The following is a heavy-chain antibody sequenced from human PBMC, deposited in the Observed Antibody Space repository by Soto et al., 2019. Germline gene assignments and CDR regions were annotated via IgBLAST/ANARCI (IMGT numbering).Heavy chain of an antibody. Sequence: EVQLVESGGGLVRPGGSLRLSCAASGFTFSYYWMHWVRQAPGKGLVWVSRIHSDGSSTTYADVVKGRFIISRDNARKTVDLQMNSVRVEDTAVYYCARGDRGAFDLWGQGTVVTVSS. V-gene: IGHV3-74*01. J-gene: IGHJ3*01. CDR3: ARGDRGAFDL. D-gene: IGHD1-26*01. CDR1: GFTFSYYW. CDR2: IHSDGSST.